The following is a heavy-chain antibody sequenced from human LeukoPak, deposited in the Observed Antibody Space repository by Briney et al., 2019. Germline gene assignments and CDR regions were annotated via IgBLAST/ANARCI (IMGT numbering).Heavy chain of an antibody. CDR2: INPNSGGT. D-gene: IGHD3-9*01. J-gene: IGHJ4*02. V-gene: IGHV1-2*02. CDR3: ARAFYDILTGYATPIGY. CDR1: GYTFTGYY. Sequence: ASVKVSCKASGYTFTGYYMHWVRQAPGQGLEWMGWINPNSGGTNYAQKFQGGVTMTRDTSISTAYMELSRLRSDDTAVYYCARAFYDILTGYATPIGYWGQGTLVTVSS.